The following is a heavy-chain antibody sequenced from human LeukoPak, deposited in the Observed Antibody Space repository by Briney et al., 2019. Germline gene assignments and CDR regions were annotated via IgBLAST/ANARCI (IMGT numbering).Heavy chain of an antibody. Sequence: GESLKISCKGSGYSFSSYWIGWVRQMPGKGLEWMGIIYPAHSDARYSPSFQGQVTVSADKSISTAYLQWSSLKASDTAIYYCARLPSSRYPYYFDFWGQGALVTVSS. J-gene: IGHJ4*02. CDR3: ARLPSSRYPYYFDF. CDR1: GYSFSSYW. V-gene: IGHV5-51*01. D-gene: IGHD6-13*01. CDR2: IYPAHSDA.